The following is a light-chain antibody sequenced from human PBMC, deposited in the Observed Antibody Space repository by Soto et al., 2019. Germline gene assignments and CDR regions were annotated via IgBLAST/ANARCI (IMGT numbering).Light chain of an antibody. J-gene: IGKJ4*01. CDR1: QSISSW. Sequence: DIRMTQSPSTLSASVGDRVTITCRASQSISSWLAWYQQKPGKAPKLLIYKASTLESGVPSRFSGSRSGTEFTLTISSLQPDDFATYYCQQYNSYSFGGGTKVEIK. CDR3: QQYNSYS. V-gene: IGKV1-5*03. CDR2: KAS.